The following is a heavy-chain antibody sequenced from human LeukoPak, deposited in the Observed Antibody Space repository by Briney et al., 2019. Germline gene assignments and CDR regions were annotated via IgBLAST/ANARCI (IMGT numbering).Heavy chain of an antibody. CDR1: GGSFSGYY. J-gene: IGHJ6*04. V-gene: IGHV4-34*01. CDR2: INHSGST. D-gene: IGHD3-22*01. Sequence: SETLSLTCAVYGGSFSGYYWSWIRQPPGKGLEWIGEINHSGSTNYNPSLKSRVTISVDTSQNQFSLKLSSVTAADTAVYYCATETLYYYYDSSGSLDVWGKGTTVTISS. CDR3: ATETLYYYYDSSGSLDV.